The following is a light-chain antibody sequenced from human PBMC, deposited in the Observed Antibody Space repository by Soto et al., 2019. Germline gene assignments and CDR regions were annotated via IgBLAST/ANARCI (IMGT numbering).Light chain of an antibody. V-gene: IGKV3-11*01. Sequence: EIVWTQSPATLSLSPGERATLSCRASQSVSSYLAWYQQKPGQAPRLLIYDASNRATGIPARFSGTGSGTDFTLTINNIEPEDFAVYYCQVRTNWSIAFGRGTRLEI. CDR3: QVRTNWSIA. CDR1: QSVSSY. CDR2: DAS. J-gene: IGKJ5*01.